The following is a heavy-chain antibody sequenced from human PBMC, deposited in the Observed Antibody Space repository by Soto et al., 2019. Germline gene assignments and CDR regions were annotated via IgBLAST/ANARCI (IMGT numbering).Heavy chain of an antibody. CDR1: GFTFSSYA. CDR2: ISYDGSNK. Sequence: GGSLRLSCAASGFTFSSYAMHWVRQAPGKGLEWVAVISYDGSNKYYADSVKGRFTISRDNSKTLYLQMNSLRAEDTAVYYCARDYDSSGYPRYYFDYWGQGTLVTVSS. J-gene: IGHJ4*02. V-gene: IGHV3-30-3*01. CDR3: ARDYDSSGYPRYYFDY. D-gene: IGHD3-22*01.